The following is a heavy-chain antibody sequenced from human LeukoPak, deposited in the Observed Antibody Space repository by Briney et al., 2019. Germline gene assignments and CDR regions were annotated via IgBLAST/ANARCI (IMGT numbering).Heavy chain of an antibody. D-gene: IGHD5-12*01. CDR1: GGSITSSSDY. J-gene: IGHJ4*02. Sequence: NSSETLSLTCTVSGGSITSSSDYWGWIRQPPGKGLEWIGSIYYSGSTYYNPSLKSRVTISVDTSKNQFSLKLSSVTAADTAVYYCARGVDIVATIQYYFDYWGQGTLVTVSS. V-gene: IGHV4-39*07. CDR3: ARGVDIVATIQYYFDY. CDR2: IYYSGST.